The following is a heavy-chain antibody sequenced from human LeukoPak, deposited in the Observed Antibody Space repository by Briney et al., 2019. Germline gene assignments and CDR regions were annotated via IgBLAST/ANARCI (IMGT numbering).Heavy chain of an antibody. CDR1: GYTFTDYY. J-gene: IGHJ4*02. D-gene: IGHD2-2*01. CDR2: VDPEDGET. V-gene: IGHV1-69-2*01. Sequence: DTVKISCKVSGYTFTDYYMHWVQQAPGKGLEWMGLVDPEDGETIYAEKFQGRVTITADESTSTAYMELSSLRSEDTAVYYCARSRSICSSTSCYFDYWGQGTLVTVSS. CDR3: ARSRSICSSTSCYFDY.